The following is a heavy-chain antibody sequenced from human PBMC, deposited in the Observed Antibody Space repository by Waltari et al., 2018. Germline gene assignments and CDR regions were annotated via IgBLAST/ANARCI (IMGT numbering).Heavy chain of an antibody. Sequence: QVQLVQSGDEVKKPGASVKVSCTDSGYTFTSYSNNGVRKGPGQGLEWMGWMNPNSGNTGYAQKFQGRVTITRNTSISTAYMELSSLRSEDTVVYYCARWAMVQGVISDAFDIWGQGTMVTVSS. CDR3: ARWAMVQGVISDAFDI. D-gene: IGHD3-10*01. J-gene: IGHJ3*02. CDR1: GYTFTSYS. CDR2: MNPNSGNT. V-gene: IGHV1-8*03.